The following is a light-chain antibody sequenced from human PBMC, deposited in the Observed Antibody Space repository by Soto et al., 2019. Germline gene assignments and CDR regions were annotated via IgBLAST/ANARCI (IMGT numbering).Light chain of an antibody. CDR2: GVT. CDR3: SSYTATSTYV. J-gene: IGLJ1*01. V-gene: IGLV2-14*01. CDR1: SSDVGGYNY. Sequence: QSALTQPASVSGSPGQSVTISCTGTSSDVGGYNYVSWYQQLPGEAPKLIIYGVTDRPSGVSNRFSGSKSGDTASLTVSGRQAEDEGDYYCSSYTATSTYVFGTGTKLTVL.